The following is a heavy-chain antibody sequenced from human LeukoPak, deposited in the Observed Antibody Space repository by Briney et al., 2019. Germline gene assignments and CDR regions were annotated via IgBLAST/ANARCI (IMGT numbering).Heavy chain of an antibody. D-gene: IGHD6-13*01. CDR3: ARVAAAGLQLDAFDI. J-gene: IGHJ3*02. Sequence: GGSLRLSCAASGFTFSSYSMNWVRQAPGKGLEWVSSISSSSYIYYADSVKGRFTISRDNAKNSLYLQMNSLRAEDTAVYYCARVAAAGLQLDAFDIWGQGTMVTVSS. V-gene: IGHV3-21*01. CDR1: GFTFSSYS. CDR2: ISSSSYI.